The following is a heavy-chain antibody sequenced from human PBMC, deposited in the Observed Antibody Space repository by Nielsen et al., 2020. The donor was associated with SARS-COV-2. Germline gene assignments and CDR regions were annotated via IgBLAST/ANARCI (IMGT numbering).Heavy chain of an antibody. V-gene: IGHV1-46*01. CDR1: GYTFTSYY. J-gene: IGHJ6*03. D-gene: IGHD2-2*01. CDR3: ASGSRTAAITYYYYYYMDV. Sequence: ASVKVSCKASGYTFTSYYMHWVRQAPGQGLEWMGIINPSGGSTSYAQKFQGRVTMTRDTSTSTVYMELSSLRSEDTAVYYCASGSRTAAITYYYYYYMDVWGKGTTVTVSS. CDR2: INPSGGST.